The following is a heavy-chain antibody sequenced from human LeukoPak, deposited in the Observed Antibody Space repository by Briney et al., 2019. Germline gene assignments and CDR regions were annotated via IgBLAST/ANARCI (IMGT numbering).Heavy chain of an antibody. CDR3: TRRLDY. J-gene: IGHJ4*02. CDR2: IGSAGDK. V-gene: IGHV3-13*01. CDR1: GFTLSGYD. Sequence: PGGSLRLSCAASGFTLSGYDIHWVRQAIGKGLDWVSGIGSAGDKYHAGSERGRFTISRDNAKNSLYLQLNSLRAEDTAVYYCTRRLDYWGQGTLVTVSS.